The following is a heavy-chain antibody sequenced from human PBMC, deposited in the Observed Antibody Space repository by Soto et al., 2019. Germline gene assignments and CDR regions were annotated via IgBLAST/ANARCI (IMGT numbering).Heavy chain of an antibody. J-gene: IGHJ4*02. CDR3: ARIGAPLAVAGSADY. D-gene: IGHD6-19*01. Sequence: QVQLVQSGAEVKKPGASVKVSCKASGYTFTSYYMHWVRQAPGQGLEWMGIINPSGGSTSYAQKLQDRVTKXXDXYXXTGYMELSSLRFEDTAVYYCARIGAPLAVAGSADYWGQGTLVTVSS. CDR2: INPSGGST. V-gene: IGHV1-46*01. CDR1: GYTFTSYY.